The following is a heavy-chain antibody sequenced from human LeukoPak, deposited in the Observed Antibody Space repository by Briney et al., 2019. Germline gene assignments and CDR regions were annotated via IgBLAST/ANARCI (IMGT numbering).Heavy chain of an antibody. Sequence: ASVKVSCKASGYTFTGYYMHWVRQAPGQGLEWMGWINPNSGGTNYAQKFQGRVTMTRDTSISTAYMELSRLRSDDTAVYYCARKRWFGELSSDYWGQGTLVTVPS. V-gene: IGHV1-2*02. J-gene: IGHJ4*02. CDR1: GYTFTGYY. D-gene: IGHD3-10*01. CDR3: ARKRWFGELSSDY. CDR2: INPNSGGT.